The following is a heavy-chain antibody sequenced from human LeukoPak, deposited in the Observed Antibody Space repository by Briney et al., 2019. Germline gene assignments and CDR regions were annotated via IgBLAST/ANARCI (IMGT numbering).Heavy chain of an antibody. CDR2: INWNGGCT. Sequence: GGSLRLSCAASGFTFDDYGMSWVRQAPGKGLEWISGINWNGGCTGYADSVKGRFTISRDNAKNSLYLQMNSLRAEDTALYHCARDSAGDAFDIWGQGTMVTVSS. D-gene: IGHD6-25*01. CDR1: GFTFDDYG. J-gene: IGHJ3*02. V-gene: IGHV3-20*01. CDR3: ARDSAGDAFDI.